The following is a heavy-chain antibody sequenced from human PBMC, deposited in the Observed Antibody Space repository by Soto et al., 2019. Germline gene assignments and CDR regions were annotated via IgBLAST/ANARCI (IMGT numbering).Heavy chain of an antibody. Sequence: EVQLVQSGAEVKKPGESLRISCKGSGYSFTSYWISWVRQMPGKGLEWMGRIDPSDSYTNYSPSFQGHVTISADKSISTAYLQWSSLKASDTAMYYCARRPRIDYYYDSSGYYDYWGQGTLVTVSS. D-gene: IGHD3-22*01. V-gene: IGHV5-10-1*03. CDR1: GYSFTSYW. CDR2: IDPSDSYT. CDR3: ARRPRIDYYYDSSGYYDY. J-gene: IGHJ4*02.